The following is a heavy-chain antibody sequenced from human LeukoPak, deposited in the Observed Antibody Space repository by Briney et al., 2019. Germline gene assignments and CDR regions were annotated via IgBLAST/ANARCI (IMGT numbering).Heavy chain of an antibody. J-gene: IGHJ6*03. V-gene: IGHV3-53*01. D-gene: IGHD6-19*01. CDR1: GFTVSSNY. CDR2: IYSGGST. Sequence: GGSLRLSCAASGFTVSSNYMSWVRQAPGKGLEWASVIYSGGSTYYADSVKGRFTISRDNSKNTLYLQMNSLRAEDTAVYYCARDLYSSGWSHSHYYYYYYMDVWGKGTTVTVSS. CDR3: ARDLYSSGWSHSHYYYYYYMDV.